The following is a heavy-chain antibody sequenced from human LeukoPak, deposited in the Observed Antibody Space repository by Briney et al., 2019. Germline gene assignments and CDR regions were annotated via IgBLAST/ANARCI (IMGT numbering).Heavy chain of an antibody. CDR1: GFTFSSYS. V-gene: IGHV3-21*04. CDR3: AKDLDDSGIDPVFDY. D-gene: IGHD3-10*01. Sequence: GGSLRLSCAASGFTFSSYSMNWVRQAPGKGLEWVSSISSSSSHIYCADSVKGRFTISRDNSKSTLYLQVNSLRAEDTAVYYCAKDLDDSGIDPVFDYWGQGTLVTVSS. CDR2: ISSSSSHI. J-gene: IGHJ4*02.